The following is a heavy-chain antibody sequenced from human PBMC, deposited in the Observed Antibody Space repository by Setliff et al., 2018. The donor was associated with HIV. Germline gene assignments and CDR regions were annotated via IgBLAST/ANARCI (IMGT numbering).Heavy chain of an antibody. CDR3: ARVGSYDFWSGLYYYYYYMDV. V-gene: IGHV7-4-1*02. CDR1: GDIFSFYA. Sequence: ASVKVSCKASGDIFSFYALSWVRQAPGQGLDWMGWINTNTGNPTYAQGFTGRFVFSLDTSVSTAYLQISSLKAEDTAVYYCARVGSYDFWSGLYYYYYYMDVWGKGTTVTVSS. J-gene: IGHJ6*03. D-gene: IGHD3-3*01. CDR2: INTNTGNP.